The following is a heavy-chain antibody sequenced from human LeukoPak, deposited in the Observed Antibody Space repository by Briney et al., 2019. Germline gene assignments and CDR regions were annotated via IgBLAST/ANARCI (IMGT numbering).Heavy chain of an antibody. CDR1: GGSISSYY. CDR3: ARGPGTSSSYAFDI. V-gene: IGHV4-4*07. Sequence: SETLSLTCTVSGGSISSYYWSWIRQPPGKGLEWIGRVYATGSTNYNPSLKSRVTMSVDTSKNQFSLKLSSVTAADTAVYYCARGPGTSSSYAFDIWGQGTMVTVSS. D-gene: IGHD2-8*01. J-gene: IGHJ3*02. CDR2: VYATGST.